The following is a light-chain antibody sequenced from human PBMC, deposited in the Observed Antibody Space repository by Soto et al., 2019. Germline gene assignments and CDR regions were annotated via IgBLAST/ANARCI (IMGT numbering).Light chain of an antibody. CDR2: GAS. CDR1: QSVRSH. J-gene: IGKJ1*01. V-gene: IGKV1-39*01. Sequence: DVQMTQSPASRSASVGGRGTITCRASQSVRSHFNCCQQKPGRAPPLLIYGASTLKFGVPSRFSGSRSGTNFILTISNLQHEDFAIYYCQQSFRTPRTFGQGTKVDIK. CDR3: QQSFRTPRT.